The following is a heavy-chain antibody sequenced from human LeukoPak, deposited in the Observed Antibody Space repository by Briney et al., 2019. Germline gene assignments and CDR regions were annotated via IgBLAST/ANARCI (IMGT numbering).Heavy chain of an antibody. D-gene: IGHD2-2*01. CDR3: ARGTRDPYCSSTSCYLRAYYGMDV. CDR1: GGSISSYY. V-gene: IGHV4-59*01. Sequence: PSETLSLTCTVSGGSISSYYWSSIRQPPGKGLEWIGYIYYSGSTNYNPSLKSRVTISVDTSKNQFSLKLSSVTAADTAVYYCARGTRDPYCSSTSCYLRAYYGMDVWGQGTTVTVSS. CDR2: IYYSGST. J-gene: IGHJ6*02.